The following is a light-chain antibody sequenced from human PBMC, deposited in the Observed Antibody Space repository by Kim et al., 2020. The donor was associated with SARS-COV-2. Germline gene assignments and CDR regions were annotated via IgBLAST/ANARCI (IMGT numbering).Light chain of an antibody. V-gene: IGLV2-14*03. CDR3: SSFTTRSTLV. Sequence: GQSISISCTGAISNIGSYNYVTWRQQHPGKAPKLMIYDVNKRPSGISSRFSGSKSGSTASLTISGLQAEDEADYYCSSFTTRSTLVFGGGTKVTVL. CDR2: DVN. J-gene: IGLJ3*02. CDR1: ISNIGSYNY.